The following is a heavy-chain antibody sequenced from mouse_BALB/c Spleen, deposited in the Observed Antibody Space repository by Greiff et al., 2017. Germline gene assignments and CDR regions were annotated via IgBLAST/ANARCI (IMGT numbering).Heavy chain of an antibody. CDR1: GFTFSSFG. D-gene: IGHD2-4*01. V-gene: IGHV5-17*02. CDR2: ISSGSSTI. CDR3: ARRYYDYDGGAMDY. Sequence: EVQLVESGGGLVQPGGSRKLSCAASGFTFSSFGMHWVRQAPEKGLEWVAYISSGSSTIYYADTVKGRFTISRDNPKNTLFLQMTSLRSEDTAMYYCARRYYDYDGGAMDYWGQGTSVTVSS. J-gene: IGHJ4*01.